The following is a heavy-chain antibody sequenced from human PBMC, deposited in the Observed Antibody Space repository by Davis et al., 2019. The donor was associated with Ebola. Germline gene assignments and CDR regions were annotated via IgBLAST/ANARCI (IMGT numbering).Heavy chain of an antibody. D-gene: IGHD3-10*01. J-gene: IGHJ1*01. Sequence: SETLSLTCTVSGGSISSYYWSWIRQPPGKGLEWIGYIYYSGSTNYNPSLKSRVTISVDTSKNQFSLKLSSVTAADTAVYYCARTLDGEEYFQHWGQGTLVTVSS. CDR1: GGSISSYY. CDR3: ARTLDGEEYFQH. V-gene: IGHV4-59*01. CDR2: IYYSGST.